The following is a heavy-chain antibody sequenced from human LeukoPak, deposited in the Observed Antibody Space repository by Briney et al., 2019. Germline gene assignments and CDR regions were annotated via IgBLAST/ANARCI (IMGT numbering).Heavy chain of an antibody. D-gene: IGHD3-9*01. J-gene: IGHJ3*02. CDR3: ARGYDILTGWEFAFDI. CDR2: ISAYNGNT. CDR1: GYTFTRYG. V-gene: IGHV1-18*01. Sequence: ASVKVSCKASGYTFTRYGISWVRQAPGQGLEWMGWISAYNGNTNYAQKLQGRVTMTTDTSTSTAYMELRSLRSDDTAVYYCARGYDILTGWEFAFDIWGQGTMVTVSS.